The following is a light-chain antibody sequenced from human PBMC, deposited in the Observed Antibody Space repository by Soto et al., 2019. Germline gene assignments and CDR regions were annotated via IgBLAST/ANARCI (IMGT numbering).Light chain of an antibody. V-gene: IGLV2-8*01. CDR3: SSYAGSNNLGV. Sequence: QSVLTQPPSASGSRGQSVTISCTGTSSDVGGYNYVSWYQQHPGKAPKLMIYEVSKRPSGVPDRFSGSKSGNTAFLTVSGLQTEDEADYYCSSYAGSNNLGVFGGGTKVTVL. CDR1: SSDVGGYNY. J-gene: IGLJ3*02. CDR2: EVS.